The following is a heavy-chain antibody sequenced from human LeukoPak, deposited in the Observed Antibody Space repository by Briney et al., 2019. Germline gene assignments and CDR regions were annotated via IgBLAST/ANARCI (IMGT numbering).Heavy chain of an antibody. CDR2: INHSGST. Sequence: PSETLSLTCAVYGGSFSGYYWSWIRQPPGKGLEWIGEINHSGSTNYNPSLKSRVTISVDTSKNQFSLKLSSVTAADTAVYYCARGPPIFGVVIHYYYYGMDVWGQGTTVTASS. CDR3: ARGPPIFGVVIHYYYYGMDV. CDR1: GGSFSGYY. D-gene: IGHD3-3*01. V-gene: IGHV4-34*01. J-gene: IGHJ6*02.